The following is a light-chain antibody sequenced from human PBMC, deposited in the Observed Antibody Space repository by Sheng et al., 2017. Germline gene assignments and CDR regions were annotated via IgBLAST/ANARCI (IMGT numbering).Light chain of an antibody. J-gene: IGKJ4*01. CDR3: QQYDDVPLT. CDR2: KAS. CDR1: QNLNNW. V-gene: IGKV1-5*03. Sequence: DIQMTQSPATLSASVGDRVTITCRASQNLNNWLAWYQQKPGKAPNLLIYKASTLETGVPSRFSGSVSGTEFTLTISSLQPEDSGTYYCQQYDDVPLTFGGGTKVEI.